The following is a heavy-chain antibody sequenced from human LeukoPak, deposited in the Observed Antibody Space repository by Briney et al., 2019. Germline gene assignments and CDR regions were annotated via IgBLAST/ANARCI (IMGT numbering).Heavy chain of an antibody. J-gene: IGHJ6*02. CDR3: AKEGGSYYHPLHYYYYYYGMDV. CDR1: GFTFSSYA. D-gene: IGHD1-26*01. Sequence: GRSLRLSCAASGFTFSSYAMHWVRQAPGKGLEWVSAISGSGGSTYYADSVKGRFTISRDNSKNTLYLQMNSLRAEDTAVYYCAKEGGSYYHPLHYYYYYYGMDVWGQGTTVTVSS. CDR2: ISGSGGST. V-gene: IGHV3-23*01.